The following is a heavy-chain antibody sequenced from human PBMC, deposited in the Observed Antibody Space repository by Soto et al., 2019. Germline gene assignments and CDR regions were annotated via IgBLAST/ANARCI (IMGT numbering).Heavy chain of an antibody. CDR2: ISGGGDTT. D-gene: IGHD3-10*01. CDR3: AKGRGGSGSLTPRVDF. CDR1: GFTLTNYP. V-gene: IGHV3-23*01. Sequence: EVQLLESGGGLVQPGGSLRLSCAASGFTLTNYPIPWVRQAQGKGLEWVSAISGGGDTTSYADSVKGRFTVSRDGSKNTLYLQMSSLRAEDTALYYCAKGRGGSGSLTPRVDFWGQGTLVTVSS. J-gene: IGHJ4*02.